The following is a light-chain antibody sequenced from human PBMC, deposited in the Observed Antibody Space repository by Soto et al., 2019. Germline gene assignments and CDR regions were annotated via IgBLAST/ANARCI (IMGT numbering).Light chain of an antibody. CDR1: QDIASY. J-gene: IGKJ2*01. V-gene: IGKV1-9*01. Sequence: TQLTQSPSSLSASVGDRVTITCRASQDIASYLAWYQQKPGKAPKLVIYAASTLQGGVPSRFRGSGSGTDFTLTISSLQPEDFATYYCHQLNSFPYTFGQGTRLEIK. CDR2: AAS. CDR3: HQLNSFPYT.